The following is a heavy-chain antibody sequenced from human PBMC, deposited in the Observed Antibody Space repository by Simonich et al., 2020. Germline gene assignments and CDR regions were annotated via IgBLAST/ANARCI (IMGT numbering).Heavy chain of an antibody. Sequence: QVQLQESGPGLVKPSETLSLTCAVSGYSISSGYYWGWIRQPPGKGLEWIGSIYHRGSTYYNPSLKRRVTISVDTSKNQFSLKLSSVTAADTAVYYCARDRDGDYDYWGQGTLVTVSS. CDR3: ARDRDGDYDY. V-gene: IGHV4-38-2*02. J-gene: IGHJ4*02. CDR2: IYHRGST. D-gene: IGHD4-17*01. CDR1: GYSISSGYY.